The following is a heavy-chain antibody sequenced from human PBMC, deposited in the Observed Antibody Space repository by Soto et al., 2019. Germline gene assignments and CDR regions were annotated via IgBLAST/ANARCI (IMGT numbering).Heavy chain of an antibody. Sequence: EVQLLESGGGLVQPGGSLRLPCQAPGLTFSGYAMSWVGQAPGKGLEWVSAISGSGGSTYYADSVKGRFTISRDNSKNTLYLQMNSLRAEDTAVYYCATRRNCSSTSCVFDNWGQGTQVTVSS. CDR2: ISGSGGST. V-gene: IGHV3-23*01. D-gene: IGHD2-2*01. J-gene: IGHJ4*02. CDR3: ATRRNCSSTSCVFDN. CDR1: GLTFSGYA.